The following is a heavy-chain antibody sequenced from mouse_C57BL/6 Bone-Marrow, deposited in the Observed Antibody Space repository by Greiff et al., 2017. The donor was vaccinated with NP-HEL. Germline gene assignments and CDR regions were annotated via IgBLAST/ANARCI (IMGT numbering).Heavy chain of an antibody. V-gene: IGHV5-16*01. J-gene: IGHJ4*01. CDR1: GFTFSDYY. D-gene: IGHD1-1*01. CDR2: INYDGSST. Sequence: EVMLVESEGGLVQPGRSMKLSCTASGFTFSDYYMAWVRQVPEKGLEWVANINYDGSSTYYLDSLKSRFIISRDNAKNILYLQMSSLKSEDTATYYCARGTAVVAPYYAMDYWGQGTSVTVSS. CDR3: ARGTAVVAPYYAMDY.